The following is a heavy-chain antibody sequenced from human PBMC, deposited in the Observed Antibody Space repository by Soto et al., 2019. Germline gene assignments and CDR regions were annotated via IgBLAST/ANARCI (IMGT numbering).Heavy chain of an antibody. Sequence: EVQLVESGGGLVQPEGSLRLSCAASGFTFSDHYMDWVRQAPGKGLEWVGRIRNKANSYTTEYAASVKGRFTISRDDSRNSLYLQMNSLKTEYTALYYCTRAGILTTPYYLDYWGQGTLVPVSS. J-gene: IGHJ4*02. V-gene: IGHV3-72*01. D-gene: IGHD2-21*01. CDR3: TRAGILTTPYYLDY. CDR1: GFTFSDHY. CDR2: IRNKANSYTT.